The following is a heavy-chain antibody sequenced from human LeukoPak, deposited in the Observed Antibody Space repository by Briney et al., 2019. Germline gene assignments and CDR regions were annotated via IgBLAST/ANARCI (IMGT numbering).Heavy chain of an antibody. D-gene: IGHD2-15*01. CDR2: ISSSSSYI. CDR1: GFTFSSYS. CDR3: AREWIAWVVGGMDV. V-gene: IGHV3-21*01. J-gene: IGHJ6*02. Sequence: GWSLRPSCAASGFTFSSYSMNWVRQAPGKGLEWVSSISSSSSYIYYADSVKGRFTISRDNAKNSLYLQMNSLRAEDTAVYYCAREWIAWVVGGMDVWGQGTTVTVSS.